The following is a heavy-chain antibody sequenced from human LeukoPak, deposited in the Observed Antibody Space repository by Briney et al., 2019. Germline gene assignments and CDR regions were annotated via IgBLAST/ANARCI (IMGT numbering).Heavy chain of an antibody. V-gene: IGHV4-59*01. CDR1: GGSISSYY. J-gene: IGHJ4*02. D-gene: IGHD4-23*01. CDR3: ARVDYGGNQLRYYYFDY. Sequence: SETLSLTCTVSGGSISSYYWSWIRQPPGKGLEWIGYIYYSGPTIYNPSLKSRVNISVDTSKNQFSLKLSSVTAADTALYYCARVDYGGNQLRYYYFDYWGQGTLVTVSS. CDR2: IYYSGPT.